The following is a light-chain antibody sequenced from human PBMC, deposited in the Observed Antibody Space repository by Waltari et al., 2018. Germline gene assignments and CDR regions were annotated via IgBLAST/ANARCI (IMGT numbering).Light chain of an antibody. CDR3: QQYNNWPPWT. V-gene: IGKV3-15*01. CDR1: QSVSSN. J-gene: IGKJ1*01. Sequence: ETVMTQSPATLSVSPGERATLSCRASQSVSSNLAWYQQKPGQAPRLLIYGASTRATGIPARFSGSGSGTECTLTISSLQSEDFAVYYCQQYNNWPPWTFGQGTKVEIK. CDR2: GAS.